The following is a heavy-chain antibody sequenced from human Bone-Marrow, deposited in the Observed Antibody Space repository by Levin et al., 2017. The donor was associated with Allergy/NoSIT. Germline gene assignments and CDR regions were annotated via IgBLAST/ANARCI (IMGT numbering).Heavy chain of an antibody. CDR2: INPKSGGT. V-gene: IGHV1-2*02. CDR3: ARAMPGSGTPPNFDS. D-gene: IGHD3-10*01. CDR1: GYTFTDYF. Sequence: ASVKVSCKSSGYTFTDYFLHWVRQAPGQGLEWMGWINPKSGGTNYAHKFRGRVTLTRDTSMTTVYMDLSILRSDDTALFYCARAMPGSGTPPNFDSWGQGTLVAVSS. J-gene: IGHJ4*02.